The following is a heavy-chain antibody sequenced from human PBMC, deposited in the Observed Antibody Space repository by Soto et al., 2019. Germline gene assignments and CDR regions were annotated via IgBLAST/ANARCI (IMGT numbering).Heavy chain of an antibody. V-gene: IGHV4-4*07. CDR2: IHTSGST. CDR1: GGSISSYH. CDR3: AKGGATAGTNWFDP. J-gene: IGHJ5*02. Sequence: SETLSLTCTVSGGSISSYHWSWIRQPAGKGLEWIGRIHTSGSTNYNPSLKSRVTMSVDTSKNQFSLKLHSLTAADTAVYYCAKGGATAGTNWFDPWGQGALVTVSS. D-gene: IGHD6-19*01.